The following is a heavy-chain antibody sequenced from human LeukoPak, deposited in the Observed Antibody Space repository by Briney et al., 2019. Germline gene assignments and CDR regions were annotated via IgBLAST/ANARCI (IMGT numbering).Heavy chain of an antibody. V-gene: IGHV4-4*07. CDR1: GGSISSYY. CDR3: ARDRPYYGFWSGYYFDY. CDR2: IYTSGST. Sequence: SETLSLTCTVSGGSISSYYWSWIRQPAGKGLEWIGRIYTSGSTNYNPSLKSRVTMSVDTSKNQFSLKLSSVTAADTAVYYCARDRPYYGFWSGYYFDYWGQGTLVTVSS. D-gene: IGHD3-3*01. J-gene: IGHJ4*02.